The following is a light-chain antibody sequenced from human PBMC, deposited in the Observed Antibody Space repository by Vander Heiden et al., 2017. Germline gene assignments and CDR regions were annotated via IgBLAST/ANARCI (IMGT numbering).Light chain of an antibody. J-gene: IGKJ1*01. CDR2: WAS. CDR3: QQYYGSTWA. V-gene: IGKV4-1*01. Sequence: DFVMTQSPDSLAVSLGERATINCKSSQSVLYSSNNKNYLAWYQQKPGQPPKLLIYWASTRESGVPDRFSGSGSGTDFTLTISSLQAEDVAVYYCQQYYGSTWAFGQGTKVDIK. CDR1: QSVLYSSNNKNY.